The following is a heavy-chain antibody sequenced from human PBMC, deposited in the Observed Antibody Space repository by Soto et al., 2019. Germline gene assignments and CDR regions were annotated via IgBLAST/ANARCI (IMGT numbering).Heavy chain of an antibody. J-gene: IGHJ2*01. CDR1: GGSISSSSYY. Sequence: QLQLPESGPGLVKPSETLSLTCTVSGGSISSSSYYWGWIRQPPGKGLDWIGSIYYSGSTYYNPSLKSRVTITVETSTSQFSRMLGSVTASYTAVYYCARPYDFWSGSPWYFDLWGRGTLVTVSS. D-gene: IGHD3-3*01. V-gene: IGHV4-39*01. CDR3: ARPYDFWSGSPWYFDL. CDR2: IYYSGST.